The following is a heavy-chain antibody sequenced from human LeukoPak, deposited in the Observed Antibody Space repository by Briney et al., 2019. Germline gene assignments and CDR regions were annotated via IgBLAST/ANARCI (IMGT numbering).Heavy chain of an antibody. V-gene: IGHV3-64*04. CDR3: AKDVLPTVWSPEY. CDR2: ISSNGGST. CDR1: GFTFSSYA. D-gene: IGHD4-11*01. J-gene: IGHJ4*02. Sequence: PGGSLRLSCSASGFTFSSYAMHWVRQAPGKGLEYVSAISSNGGSTYYADSVKGRFTISRDNSKNTVDLQMNSLRAEDTAVYYCAKDVLPTVWSPEYWGQGTLVTVSS.